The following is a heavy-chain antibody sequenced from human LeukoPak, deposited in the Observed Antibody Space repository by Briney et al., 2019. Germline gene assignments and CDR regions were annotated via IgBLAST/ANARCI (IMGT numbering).Heavy chain of an antibody. D-gene: IGHD1-14*01. V-gene: IGHV1-46*01. Sequence: GASVKVSCKASGGTFSSYAISWVRQAPGQGLEWMGIIDPSGVTTNYAQNFQGRVTMTRDTSTSTVYMELSSLRSEDTAVYYCATPNNIDAFDIWGQGTMVTVSS. CDR3: ATPNNIDAFDI. J-gene: IGHJ3*02. CDR1: GGTFSSYA. CDR2: IDPSGVTT.